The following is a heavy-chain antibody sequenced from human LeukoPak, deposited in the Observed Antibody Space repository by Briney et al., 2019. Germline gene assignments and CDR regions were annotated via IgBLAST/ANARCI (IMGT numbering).Heavy chain of an antibody. V-gene: IGHV4-39*01. J-gene: IGHJ4*02. CDR3: ARWVATPRGYFDY. CDR2: VYYGGST. D-gene: IGHD5-12*01. CDR1: GGSISTSTYY. Sequence: SETLSLTCTVSGGSISTSTYYRGWIRQPPGKGLEWIGNVYYGGSTYYSPSLKSRVSMFVDTSKNQFSLKVTSVTAADTAVYYCARWVATPRGYFDYWGQGPLVTVSS.